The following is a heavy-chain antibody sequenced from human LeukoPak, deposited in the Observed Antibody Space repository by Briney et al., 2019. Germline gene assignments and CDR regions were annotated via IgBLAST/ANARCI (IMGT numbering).Heavy chain of an antibody. CDR1: GGSIRSYY. J-gene: IGHJ4*02. CDR2: IYSSGTT. Sequence: PSETLSLTCTVSGGSIRSYYWSWIRQHPGMGLESMGRIYSSGTTNYNPSLKSRVTMSVDMSTNQFSLRLSSVTAADTAIYYCARDGYTASYYSLDYWGQGILVTLSS. CDR3: ARDGYTASYYSLDY. V-gene: IGHV4-4*07. D-gene: IGHD1-26*01.